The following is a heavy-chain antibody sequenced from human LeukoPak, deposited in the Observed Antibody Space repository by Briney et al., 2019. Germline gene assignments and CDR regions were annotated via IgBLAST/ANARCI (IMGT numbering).Heavy chain of an antibody. J-gene: IGHJ6*02. CDR2: ISSSSSTI. D-gene: IGHD6-19*01. Sequence: PGGSLRLSCAASGFTFSSYSMNWVRQAPGKGLEWVSYISSSSSTIYYADSVKGRFTISRDNAKNSLYLQMNSLGAEDTAVYYCARTDRGGWGVGYYYYGMDVWGQGTTVTVSS. V-gene: IGHV3-48*01. CDR1: GFTFSSYS. CDR3: ARTDRGGWGVGYYYYGMDV.